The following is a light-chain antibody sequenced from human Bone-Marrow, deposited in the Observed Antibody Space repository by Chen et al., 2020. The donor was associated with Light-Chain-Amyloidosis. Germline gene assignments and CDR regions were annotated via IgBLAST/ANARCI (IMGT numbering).Light chain of an antibody. CDR2: KDS. J-gene: IGLJ3*02. V-gene: IGLV3-25*03. CDR3: QSADSTGIYRV. CDR1: ALPDQF. Sequence: YELTPPPSLSVSPAQTARLTCSGDALPDQFAYWYQQKAGQAPVLVINKDSERPSGIPVRVSGSSSGTTVTLTISGVQAEDEAVYYCQSADSTGIYRVFGGGTKLTVL.